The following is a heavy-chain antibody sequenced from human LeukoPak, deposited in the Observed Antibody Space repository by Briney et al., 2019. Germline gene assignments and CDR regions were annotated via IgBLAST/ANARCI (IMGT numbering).Heavy chain of an antibody. D-gene: IGHD3-3*01. V-gene: IGHV1-18*01. CDR2: ISAYNGNT. CDR1: GDTFTSYG. J-gene: IGHJ4*02. CDR3: ARDTKAAYYDFWSGYYTGSYFDY. Sequence: ASVKVSCKASGDTFTSYGISWVRQAPGQGLEWMGWISAYNGNTNYAQKLQGRVTITRDTSASTAYMELSSLRSEDTAAYYRARDTKAAYYDFWSGYYTGSYFDYWGQGTLVTVSS.